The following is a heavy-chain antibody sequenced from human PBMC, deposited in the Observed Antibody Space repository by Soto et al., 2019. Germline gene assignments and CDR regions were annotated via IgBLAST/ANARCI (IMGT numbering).Heavy chain of an antibody. J-gene: IGHJ6*02. D-gene: IGHD4-17*01. Sequence: ESGGGLVKPGGSLRLSCAASGFTFSSYSMNWVRQAPGKGLEWVSIISSRSSYIYYADSVKGRFTISRDNAKNSLYLQMNSLRAEDTAVYYCARWGAYSDSAMDVWGQGTRSPSP. V-gene: IGHV3-21*01. CDR2: ISSRSSYI. CDR1: GFTFSSYS. CDR3: ARWGAYSDSAMDV.